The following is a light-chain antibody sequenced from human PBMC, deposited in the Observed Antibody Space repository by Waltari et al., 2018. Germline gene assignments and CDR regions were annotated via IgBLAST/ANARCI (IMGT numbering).Light chain of an antibody. Sequence: IQMTQSPSALSASVGDTVNISCRASQSVGTYLAWYQQKPGKAPKLLFSAASILQSGVPWRFRCSVSGTDFTLTISSLQHEDFATYYCQQTFSGWTFGQGTQVEI. V-gene: IGKV1-39*01. J-gene: IGKJ1*01. CDR3: QQTFSGWT. CDR2: AAS. CDR1: QSVGTY.